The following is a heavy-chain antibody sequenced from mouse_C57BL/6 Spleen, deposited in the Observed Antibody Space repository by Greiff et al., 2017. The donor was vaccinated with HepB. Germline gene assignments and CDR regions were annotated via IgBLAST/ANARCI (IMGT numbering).Heavy chain of an antibody. CDR2: IYPGSGST. CDR3: AREEGDSSAWFAY. V-gene: IGHV1-55*01. Sequence: VQLQQPGAELVKPGASVKMSCKASGYTFTSYWITWVKQRPGQGLEWIGDIYPGSGSTNYNEKFKSKATLTVDTSSSTAYMQLSSLTSEDSAVYYCAREEGDSSAWFAYWGQGTLVTVSA. D-gene: IGHD3-3*01. CDR1: GYTFTSYW. J-gene: IGHJ3*01.